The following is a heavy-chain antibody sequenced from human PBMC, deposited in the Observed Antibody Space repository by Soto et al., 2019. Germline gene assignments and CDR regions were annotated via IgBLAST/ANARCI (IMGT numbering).Heavy chain of an antibody. CDR2: ISWNSGSI. CDR3: AKDIELVPAATTTIDY. CDR1: GFTFDDYA. D-gene: IGHD2-2*01. J-gene: IGHJ4*02. Sequence: GGSLRLSCAASGFTFDDYAMHWVRQAPGKGLEWVSGISWNSGSIGYADSVKGRFTISRDNAKNSLYLQMNSLRAEDTALYYCAKDIELVPAATTTIDYWGQGTLVTVSS. V-gene: IGHV3-9*01.